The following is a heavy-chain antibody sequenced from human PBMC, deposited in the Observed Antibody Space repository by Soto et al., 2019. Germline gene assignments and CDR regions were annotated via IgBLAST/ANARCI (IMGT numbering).Heavy chain of an antibody. CDR2: ISYDGSNK. CDR3: AKDQRNYYDSSGYLVKTLYYYYYYGMDV. Sequence: QVQLVESGGGVVQPGRSLRLSCAASGFTFSSYGMHWVRQAPGKGLEWVAVISYDGSNKYYADSVKGRFTISRDNSKNTLYLLMNSLRAEDTAMYYCAKDQRNYYDSSGYLVKTLYYYYYYGMDVWGQGTTVTVSS. D-gene: IGHD3-22*01. V-gene: IGHV3-30*18. J-gene: IGHJ6*02. CDR1: GFTFSSYG.